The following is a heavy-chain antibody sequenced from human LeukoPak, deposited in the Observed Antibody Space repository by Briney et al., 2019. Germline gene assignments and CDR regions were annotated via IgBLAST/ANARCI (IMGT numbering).Heavy chain of an antibody. CDR3: ARVDLLWFGELQFDY. CDR2: INRNSGGT. V-gene: IGHV1-2*02. J-gene: IGHJ4*02. CDR1: GCTFTGYC. Sequence: AAVNLCLYASGCTFTGYCMHLRRLAPAQGLELMGGINRNSGGTNYAQKFKGRVTMNRDTSISTAYMELSRLRSDDTAVYYCARVDLLWFGELQFDYWGQGTLVTVSS. D-gene: IGHD3-10*01.